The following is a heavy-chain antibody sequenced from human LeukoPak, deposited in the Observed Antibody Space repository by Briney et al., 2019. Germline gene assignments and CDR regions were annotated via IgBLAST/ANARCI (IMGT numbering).Heavy chain of an antibody. CDR2: ISGGTDST. Sequence: GGSLRLSCATSGFTFSTYAMSWVRQAPGKGLEWVSAISGGTDSTYYTDSVKGRFTISRDTAKNTLYLQMNSLRAEDTAVYYCVQQYSSIWSVGDSWGQGTLGTVSS. J-gene: IGHJ4*02. V-gene: IGHV3-23*01. CDR1: GFTFSTYA. D-gene: IGHD6-13*01. CDR3: VQQYSSIWSVGDS.